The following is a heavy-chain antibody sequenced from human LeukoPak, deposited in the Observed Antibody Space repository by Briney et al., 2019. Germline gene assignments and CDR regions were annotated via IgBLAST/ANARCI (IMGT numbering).Heavy chain of an antibody. Sequence: GGSLRLSCAASGFSFSYYGMHWVRQAPGKGLEWVSFISFDGSITYNADSVRGRLTISRDNSKNTVYLQMNRLRAEDTAVYFCAKDSSSRGWYFEHWGQGTLVTVSS. CDR2: ISFDGSIT. D-gene: IGHD6-19*01. CDR1: GFSFSYYG. CDR3: AKDSSSRGWYFEH. J-gene: IGHJ4*02. V-gene: IGHV3-30*18.